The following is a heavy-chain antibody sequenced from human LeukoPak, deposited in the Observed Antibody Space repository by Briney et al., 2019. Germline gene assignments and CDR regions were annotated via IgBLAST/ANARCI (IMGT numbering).Heavy chain of an antibody. CDR1: GFTFSIYS. Sequence: GGSLRLSCAASGFTFSIYSMNWVRQAPGKGLEWVSYISSSSVSMKYADSVKGRFTISRDNAKNSLYLQMNSLRAEDTAVYYCASLILSSVPTATTGDFDLWGRGTLVTVSS. D-gene: IGHD4-17*01. J-gene: IGHJ2*01. CDR2: ISSSSVSM. CDR3: ASLILSSVPTATTGDFDL. V-gene: IGHV3-48*01.